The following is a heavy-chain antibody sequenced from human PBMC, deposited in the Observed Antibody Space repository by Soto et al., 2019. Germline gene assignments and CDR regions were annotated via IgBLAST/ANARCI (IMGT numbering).Heavy chain of an antibody. D-gene: IGHD5-18*01. CDR3: ARRWVTAMVRGDWFDP. J-gene: IGHJ5*02. V-gene: IGHV1-8*01. CDR2: MNPNSGNT. CDR1: GYTFTSYD. Sequence: QVQLVQSGAEVKKPGASVKVSCKASGYTFTSYDINWVRQATGQGLEWMGWMNPNSGNTGYAQKFQGRVTMTRNTSISTAYMELSSLRSEDTAVYYCARRWVTAMVRGDWFDPWGQGTLVTVSS.